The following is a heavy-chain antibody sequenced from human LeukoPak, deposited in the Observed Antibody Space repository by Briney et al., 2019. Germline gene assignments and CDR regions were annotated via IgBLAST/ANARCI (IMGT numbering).Heavy chain of an antibody. CDR3: ARDPPAYCGGDCYSASDF. Sequence: GGSLRLTCAASGFTFSGYSMNWVRQAPGKGLEGVSYISSSSSTIYYADSVKGRFTISRDNAKNSLYLQMNSLRAEDTAVYYCARDPPAYCGGDCYSASDFWGQGTMVTVSS. CDR1: GFTFSGYS. J-gene: IGHJ4*02. V-gene: IGHV3-48*01. D-gene: IGHD2-21*02. CDR2: ISSSSSTI.